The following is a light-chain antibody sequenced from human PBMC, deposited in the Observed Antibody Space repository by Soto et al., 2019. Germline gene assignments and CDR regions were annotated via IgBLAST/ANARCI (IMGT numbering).Light chain of an antibody. CDR3: QQYGSSPYT. V-gene: IGKV3-20*01. J-gene: IGKJ2*01. Sequence: DIVLTQSPGTLSLSPGERATLSCRASQSVSSSYLAWYQQKPGQAPRLLIYDASSRATGIPDRFSGGGSGTDFTLTISRLEPEDFAVYYCQQYGSSPYTFGQGTKLEIK. CDR2: DAS. CDR1: QSVSSSY.